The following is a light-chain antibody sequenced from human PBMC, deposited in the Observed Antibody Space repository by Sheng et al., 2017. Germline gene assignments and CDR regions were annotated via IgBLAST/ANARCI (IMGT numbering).Light chain of an antibody. V-gene: IGKV3-15*01. Sequence: EIVLTQSPGTLSLSPGERATLSCRASQSVSSNLAWYQQKPGQAPRLLIYGASTRATGIPARFSGSGSGTEFTLTISSLQSEDFAVYYCQQYGSSLRTFGQGTKVEIK. CDR1: QSVSSN. CDR2: GAS. J-gene: IGKJ1*01. CDR3: QQYGSSLRT.